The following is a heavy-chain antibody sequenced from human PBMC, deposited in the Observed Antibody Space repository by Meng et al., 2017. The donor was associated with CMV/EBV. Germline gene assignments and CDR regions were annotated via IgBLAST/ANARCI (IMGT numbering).Heavy chain of an antibody. J-gene: IGHJ3*02. D-gene: IGHD2-21*01. Sequence: ASVKVSCKASGYTFTGYYMHWVRQAPGQGLEWMGWINPNSGGTNYAQKFQGRVTMTRDTSISTAYMELSRLRSDDTAAYYCARSSPSLPSGGGDSYDAFDIWGQGTMVTVSS. V-gene: IGHV1-2*02. CDR2: INPNSGGT. CDR1: GYTFTGYY. CDR3: ARSSPSLPSGGGDSYDAFDI.